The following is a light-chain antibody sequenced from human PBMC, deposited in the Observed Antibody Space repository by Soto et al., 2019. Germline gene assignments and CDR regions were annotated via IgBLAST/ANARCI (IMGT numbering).Light chain of an antibody. J-gene: IGKJ2*01. Sequence: EIVLTQTPGTLSLSPGERATLSCRASQSVTSSHLAWYQQKPGQAPRLLIHDASNRATGISARFSGSGSGTEFTLTISRLQSEDFAVYFCQHYENWPLYTFGQGTKVDIK. V-gene: IGKV3-20*01. CDR1: QSVTSSH. CDR3: QHYENWPLYT. CDR2: DAS.